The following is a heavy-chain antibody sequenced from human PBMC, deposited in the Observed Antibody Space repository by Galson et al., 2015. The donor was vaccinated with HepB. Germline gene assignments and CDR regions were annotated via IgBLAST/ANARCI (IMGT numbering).Heavy chain of an antibody. CDR3: ARLYMVRGVSIWFDP. D-gene: IGHD3-10*01. CDR2: TYYRSKWYN. Sequence: CAISGDSVSSNSAAWNWIRQSPSRGLEWLGRTYYRSKWYNDYAVSVKSRITINPDTSKNQFSLRLNSVTPEDTAVYYCARLYMVRGVSIWFDPWGQGTLVTVSS. V-gene: IGHV6-1*01. J-gene: IGHJ5*02. CDR1: GDSVSSNSAA.